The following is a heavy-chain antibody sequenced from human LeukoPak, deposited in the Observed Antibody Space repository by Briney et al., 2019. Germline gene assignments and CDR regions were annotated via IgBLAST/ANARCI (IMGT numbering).Heavy chain of an antibody. D-gene: IGHD6-13*01. V-gene: IGHV1-69*01. CDR3: ARGGPGSSSSPFDY. CDR1: GGTFSSYA. Sequence: GSSVKVSCKASGGTFSSYAISWVRQAPGQGLEWMGGIIPIFGTANYAQKFQGRVTITADESTSTAYMELSSLRSEDTAVYCCARGGPGSSSSPFDYWGQGTLVTVSS. CDR2: IIPIFGTA. J-gene: IGHJ4*02.